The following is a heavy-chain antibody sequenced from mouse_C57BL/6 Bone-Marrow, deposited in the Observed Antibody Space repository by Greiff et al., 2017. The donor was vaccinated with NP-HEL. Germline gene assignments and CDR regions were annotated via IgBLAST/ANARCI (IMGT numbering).Heavy chain of an antibody. D-gene: IGHD2-12*01. CDR1: GYTFTDYY. CDR2: INPYNGGT. CDR3: ARETIWPGVDY. Sequence: EVQLQQSGPVLVKPGASVKMSCKASGYTFTDYYMNWVKQSHGKSLEWIGVINPYNGGTSYNQKFKGKATLTVDKSSSTAYMELNSLTSEDSAVYYCARETIWPGVDYWGQGTTLTVSS. V-gene: IGHV1-19*01. J-gene: IGHJ2*01.